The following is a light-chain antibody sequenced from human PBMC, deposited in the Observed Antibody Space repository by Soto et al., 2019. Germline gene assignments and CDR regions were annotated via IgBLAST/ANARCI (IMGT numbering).Light chain of an antibody. CDR2: GAS. V-gene: IGKV3-15*01. CDR3: QQYNDGIS. CDR1: QSVSTN. Sequence: EVVMTQSPAALSVSPGERATLSCKASQSVSTNLAWYQRRPGQAPRLLFYGASTRATDIPARFSGRGSGTEFTLNISSLQSEDIAVYYCQQYNDGISFGQGTRLEI. J-gene: IGKJ5*01.